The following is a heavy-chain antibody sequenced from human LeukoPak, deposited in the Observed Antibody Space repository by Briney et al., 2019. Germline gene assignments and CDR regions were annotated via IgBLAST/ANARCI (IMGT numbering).Heavy chain of an antibody. CDR2: IRGSGDNA. Sequence: GGSLRLSCAASGFTFRTYAMSWVRQAPGKGLEWVSGIRGSGDNAFYADSVKGRFTISRDNSKSTFYLQMNSLRADDTAQYYCAKGHMDLEWLYFDSWGQGGLVTVSS. CDR1: GFTFRTYA. V-gene: IGHV3-23*01. J-gene: IGHJ4*02. D-gene: IGHD5-12*01. CDR3: AKGHMDLEWLYFDS.